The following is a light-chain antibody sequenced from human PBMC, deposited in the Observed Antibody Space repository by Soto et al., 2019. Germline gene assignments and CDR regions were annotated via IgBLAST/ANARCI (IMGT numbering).Light chain of an antibody. CDR2: AAS. CDR3: QQAINFPLT. Sequence: DITMTKSPSSVSASVGDRVTITCRASQGVSRWLDWYQQKPGKAPNLLIYAASTLQSGVPSRFSGSGSATAFTLTISSLQPEDIATYHYQQAINFPLTFWGGTKVEIK. CDR1: QGVSRW. J-gene: IGKJ4*01. V-gene: IGKV1-12*01.